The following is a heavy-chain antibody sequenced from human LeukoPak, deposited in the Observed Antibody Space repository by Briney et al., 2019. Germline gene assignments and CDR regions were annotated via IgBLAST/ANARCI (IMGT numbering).Heavy chain of an antibody. J-gene: IGHJ4*02. V-gene: IGHV3-74*01. Sequence: GGSLRLSCAASGFTFTTFWMNWVRQAPGEGLVLVSLINTDGRTTTYADSVKGRFTISRDNAKNTLYLQMNSLRAEDTAVYYCARDLHGSPDWWGQGTLVTVSS. CDR3: ARDLHGSPDW. CDR2: INTDGRTT. D-gene: IGHD2-2*03. CDR1: GFTFTTFW.